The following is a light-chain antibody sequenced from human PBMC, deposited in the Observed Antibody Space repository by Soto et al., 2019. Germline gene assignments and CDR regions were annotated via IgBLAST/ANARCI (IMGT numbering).Light chain of an antibody. CDR1: QGISSA. V-gene: IGKV1-13*02. CDR3: QQCNSYLT. Sequence: AIQLTQSPSSLSASVGDRVTITCRASQGISSALAWYQQKPGKAPKLLIYDASSLESGVPSRFSGSGSGTDFTLTISSLHPEDFATYYCQQCNSYLTFGGGTKVEIK. CDR2: DAS. J-gene: IGKJ4*01.